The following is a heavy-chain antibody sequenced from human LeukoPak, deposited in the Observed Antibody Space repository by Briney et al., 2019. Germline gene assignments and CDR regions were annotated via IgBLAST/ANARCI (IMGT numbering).Heavy chain of an antibody. CDR2: ISGSGGST. D-gene: IGHD5-18*01. Sequence: GGSLRLSCAASGFTFSSYAMSWVRQAPGKGLEWVSAISGSGGSTYYADSVKGRFTISRDNSKNTLYLQMNSLRAEDTAVYYCAKGPRGYSYGSADYWGQGTLVTVSS. CDR3: AKGPRGYSYGSADY. V-gene: IGHV3-23*01. J-gene: IGHJ4*02. CDR1: GFTFSSYA.